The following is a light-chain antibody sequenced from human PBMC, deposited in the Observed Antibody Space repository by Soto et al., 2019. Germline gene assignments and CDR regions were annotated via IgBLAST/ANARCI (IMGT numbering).Light chain of an antibody. V-gene: IGKV1-39*01. J-gene: IGKJ3*01. CDR3: QQSYSSPFT. CDR1: QSISSY. Sequence: DIQMTQSPSSLSASVGDRVTITCRASQSISSYLNWYQQKPGKAPNLLIYAASSLQSGVPSKFSGSGSGTDFTLNISSLQPEDFATYYCQQSYSSPFTFGPGTKVDI. CDR2: AAS.